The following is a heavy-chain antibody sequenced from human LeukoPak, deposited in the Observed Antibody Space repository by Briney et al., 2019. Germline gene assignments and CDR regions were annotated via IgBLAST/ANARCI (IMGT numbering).Heavy chain of an antibody. D-gene: IGHD3/OR15-3a*01. CDR2: ISGSGGST. CDR3: AKKKLDTDAFDI. V-gene: IGHV3-23*01. J-gene: IGHJ3*02. CDR1: GFTFSSYA. Sequence: GGSLRLSCAASGFTFSSYAMTWVRQAPGKGLERVSAISGSGGSTFYADSVKGRYTISRDNSKNTLYLQMNSLRAEDTAVYYCAKKKLDTDAFDIWGQGTMVTVSS.